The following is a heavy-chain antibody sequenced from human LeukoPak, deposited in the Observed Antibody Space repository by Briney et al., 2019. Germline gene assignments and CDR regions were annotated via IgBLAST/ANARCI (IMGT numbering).Heavy chain of an antibody. CDR1: GGSISSYY. J-gene: IGHJ5*02. D-gene: IGHD3-3*01. V-gene: IGHV4-59*05. CDR2: IYYSGST. Sequence: PSETLSLTCTVSGGSISSYYWSWIRQPPGKGLEWIGSIYYSGSTYYNPSLKSRVTISVDTSKNQFSLKLSSVTAADTAVYYCARQDFWSGYYFDPWGQGTLVTVSS. CDR3: ARQDFWSGYYFDP.